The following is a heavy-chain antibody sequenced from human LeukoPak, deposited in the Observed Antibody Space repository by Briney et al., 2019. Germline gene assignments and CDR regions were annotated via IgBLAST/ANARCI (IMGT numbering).Heavy chain of an antibody. CDR3: ARLVSDCYPDWDYGMDV. Sequence: GESLKISCKGSGYTFTNFWIAWVRQMSGKGLERMGIIYPGDAEIRYSPSFQGQVTISADKSISTAYPHWTSLEASDTAMYYCARLVSDCYPDWDYGMDVWGQGTTVTVSS. CDR1: GYTFTNFW. CDR2: IYPGDAEI. V-gene: IGHV5-51*01. J-gene: IGHJ6*02. D-gene: IGHD2-21*01.